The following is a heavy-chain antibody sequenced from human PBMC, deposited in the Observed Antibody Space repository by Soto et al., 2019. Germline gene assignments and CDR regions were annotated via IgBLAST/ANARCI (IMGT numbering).Heavy chain of an antibody. CDR2: IIPIFGTA. CDR3: ARVELANLGTYYSYYYGMDV. J-gene: IGHJ6*02. D-gene: IGHD6-13*01. Sequence: QVQLVQSGAEVKKPGSSVKVSCKASGGTFSSYAISWVRQAPGQGLEWMGGIIPIFGTANYAQKFQGRVTITADESTSTAYMELSSLRSEDTAVYYCARVELANLGTYYSYYYGMDVCGQGTTVTVSS. V-gene: IGHV1-69*01. CDR1: GGTFSSYA.